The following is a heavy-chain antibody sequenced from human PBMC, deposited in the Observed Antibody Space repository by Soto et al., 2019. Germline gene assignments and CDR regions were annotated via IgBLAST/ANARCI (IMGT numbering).Heavy chain of an antibody. CDR2: TYYRSKWYN. V-gene: IGHV6-1*01. CDR3: ARGVERLTIETQERMHV. CDR1: GASVSSNSAA. D-gene: IGHD4-4*01. J-gene: IGHJ6*04. Sequence: PSRALSLPFAVSGASVSSNSAAWNWIRQSPSRGLEWLGRTYYRSKWYNDYAVSVKSRITINPDTSKNQFSLQLNSVTPEDTAGYYCARGVERLTIETQERMHVWDKGTTGTV.